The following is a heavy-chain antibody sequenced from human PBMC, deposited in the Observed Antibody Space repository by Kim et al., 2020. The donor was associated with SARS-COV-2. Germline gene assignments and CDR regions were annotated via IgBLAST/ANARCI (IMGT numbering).Heavy chain of an antibody. D-gene: IGHD6-6*01. V-gene: IGHV3-30*02. J-gene: IGHJ6*02. Sequence: SVKGRFTISRDNSKNTLYLQMNSLRAEDTAVYYCAKSLSSSEYYYYGMDVWGQGTTVTVSS. CDR3: AKSLSSSEYYYYGMDV.